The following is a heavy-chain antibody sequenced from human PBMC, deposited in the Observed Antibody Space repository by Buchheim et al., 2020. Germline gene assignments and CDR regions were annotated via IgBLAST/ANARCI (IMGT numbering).Heavy chain of an antibody. CDR3: ASPAGYAYGDSPLDS. CDR2: ISFDGKTQ. D-gene: IGHD4-17*01. V-gene: IGHV3-30*03. CDR1: GFSFSTYD. J-gene: IGHJ4*02. Sequence: QVQLVESGGGVVQPGRSLRLSCAASGFSFSTYDIHWVRQAPGKGLEWVAVISFDGKTQYYTDAVKGRFTLSSDNSKNTLYLQMDSLRPEDTALYYCASPAGYAYGDSPLDSWGQGTL.